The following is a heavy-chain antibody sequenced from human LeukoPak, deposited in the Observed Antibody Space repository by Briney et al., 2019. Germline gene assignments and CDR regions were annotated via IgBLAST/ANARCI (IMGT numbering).Heavy chain of an antibody. D-gene: IGHD3-10*01. CDR1: GFTFTSHW. CDR3: ARDSD. CDR2: IKPDGSEK. Sequence: GGSLRLSCAASGFTFTSHWMSWVRQAPGKGLEWVANIKPDGSEKYYVDSVKGRFTISRDSAENSLFLQMNSLRAEDTAVYYCARDSDWGQGTMVTVSS. V-gene: IGHV3-7*03. J-gene: IGHJ3*01.